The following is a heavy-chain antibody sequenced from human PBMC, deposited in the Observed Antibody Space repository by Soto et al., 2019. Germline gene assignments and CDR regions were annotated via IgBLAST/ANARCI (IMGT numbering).Heavy chain of an antibody. D-gene: IGHD3-22*01. Sequence: EVQLVESGGGLVQPGRSLRLSCAASGFTFDDYAMHWVRQAPGKGLEWVSGISWNSGSIGYADSVKGRFTISRDNAKNPLYLQMNSLGAEDTALYYCAKDPCTMIVGYYFDYLGQGTLVTVSS. V-gene: IGHV3-9*01. CDR3: AKDPCTMIVGYYFDY. CDR2: ISWNSGSI. J-gene: IGHJ4*02. CDR1: GFTFDDYA.